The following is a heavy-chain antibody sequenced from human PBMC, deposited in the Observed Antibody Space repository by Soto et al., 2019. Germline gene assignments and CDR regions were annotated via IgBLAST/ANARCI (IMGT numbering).Heavy chain of an antibody. CDR2: ITRNGDSA. J-gene: IGHJ4*02. CDR1: GFTFDDYA. CDR3: AKYYMVTRSPFDY. D-gene: IGHD5-18*01. Sequence: GGSLILSCAASGFTFDDYAMHWVRQAPGKGLEWVSSITRNGDSAYYADSVKGRFTVSRDNSKNTLYLQMNSLRAEDTAVYYCAKYYMVTRSPFDYWGQGTLVTVSS. V-gene: IGHV3-23*01.